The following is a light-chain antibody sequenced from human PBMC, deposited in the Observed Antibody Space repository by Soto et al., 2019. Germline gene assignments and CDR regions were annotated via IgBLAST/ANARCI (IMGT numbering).Light chain of an antibody. CDR1: QDISNY. CDR2: DAS. Sequence: DIQMTQSPSSLSASVGDRVTITCQASQDISNYLNWYQQKPGKAPKLLIYDASNLETGVPSRFSGSGSGTDFTFTISSLQPEDIATYYCQRWAFGPGTKVDIK. V-gene: IGKV1-33*01. J-gene: IGKJ3*01. CDR3: QRWA.